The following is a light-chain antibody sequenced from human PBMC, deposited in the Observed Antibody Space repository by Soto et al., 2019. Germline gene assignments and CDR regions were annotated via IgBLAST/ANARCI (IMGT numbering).Light chain of an antibody. CDR2: AAS. J-gene: IGKJ2*01. V-gene: IGKV1-39*01. Sequence: DIQMTQSPSSLSASVGDRVTITCRASQSISSYLNWYQQKPGKAPKLLIYAASSLQSGVPSRFSGSGSVTDFTLTISSLQPEDFATYYCQQSYSTPRAYTFGQGTKLEIK. CDR3: QQSYSTPRAYT. CDR1: QSISSY.